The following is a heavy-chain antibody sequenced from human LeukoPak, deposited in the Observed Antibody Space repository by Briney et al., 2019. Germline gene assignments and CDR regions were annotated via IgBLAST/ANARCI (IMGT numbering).Heavy chain of an antibody. D-gene: IGHD2-8*02. Sequence: HSQTLSLTCAISGDSVSRNFVTWNWIRQSPSRGLEWLGRTYYRSKWSNDYSESVKSRITINPDTSKNQFSLQLKSVTPEDTAVYYCARVSGGVFEDWGQGTLVTVSS. J-gene: IGHJ4*02. CDR2: TYYRSKWSN. V-gene: IGHV6-1*01. CDR3: ARVSGGVFED. CDR1: GDSVSRNFVT.